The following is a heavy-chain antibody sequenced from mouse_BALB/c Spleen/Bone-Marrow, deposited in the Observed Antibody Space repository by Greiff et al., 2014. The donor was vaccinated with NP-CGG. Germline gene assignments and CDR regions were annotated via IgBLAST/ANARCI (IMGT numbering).Heavy chain of an antibody. D-gene: IGHD1-1*01. CDR3: ARSSYFDY. V-gene: IGHV1S29*02. J-gene: IGHJ2*01. CDR1: GYTFTDYN. CDR2: IYPFNGGT. Sequence: LKESGTSVKISCKASGYTFTDYNMHCVKQSHGKSLEWIGYIYPFNGGTDYNQKFKSKATMTVDKSSSTEYMELRNLTSEDSAVYYCARSSYFDYWGQGTTLTVSS.